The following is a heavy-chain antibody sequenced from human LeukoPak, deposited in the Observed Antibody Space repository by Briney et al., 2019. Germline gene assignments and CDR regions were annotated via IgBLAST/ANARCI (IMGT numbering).Heavy chain of an antibody. Sequence: GGSLRLSCAASGFTFSSYAMNWVRQAPGKGLEWVSSISSSSSYIYYADSVKGRFTISRDNAKNTLYLQMNSLRAEDTAVYYCARGGGYSYGSFDYWGQGTLVTVSS. J-gene: IGHJ4*02. CDR1: GFTFSSYA. CDR2: ISSSSSYI. CDR3: ARGGGYSYGSFDY. D-gene: IGHD5-18*01. V-gene: IGHV3-21*01.